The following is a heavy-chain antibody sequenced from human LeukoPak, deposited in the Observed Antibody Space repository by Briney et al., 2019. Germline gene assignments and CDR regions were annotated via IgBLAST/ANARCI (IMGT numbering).Heavy chain of an antibody. CDR1: GVSISSYY. CDR3: ARDSCSSTSCYDS. Sequence: PSETLSLTCTVSGVSISSYYWSWIRQPPGKGLEWIGYIYYSGSTNYNPSLKSRVTISVDTSKNQFSLKLSSVTAADTAVYYCARDSCSSTSCYDSWGQGTLVTVSS. J-gene: IGHJ5*02. D-gene: IGHD2-2*01. V-gene: IGHV4-59*01. CDR2: IYYSGST.